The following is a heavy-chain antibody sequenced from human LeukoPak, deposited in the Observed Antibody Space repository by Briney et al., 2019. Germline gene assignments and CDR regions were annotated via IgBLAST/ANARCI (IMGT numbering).Heavy chain of an antibody. J-gene: IGHJ6*04. D-gene: IGHD2-15*01. Sequence: SVKLSCKASGGTFSSYAISWVRQAPGQGLEWMGGIIPIFGTANYAQKFQGRVTITADKSTSTAYMELSSLRSEDTAVYYCASYYCSGGSCYRDYYYGMDVWGKGTTVTVSS. CDR2: IIPIFGTA. V-gene: IGHV1-69*06. CDR1: GGTFSSYA. CDR3: ASYYCSGGSCYRDYYYGMDV.